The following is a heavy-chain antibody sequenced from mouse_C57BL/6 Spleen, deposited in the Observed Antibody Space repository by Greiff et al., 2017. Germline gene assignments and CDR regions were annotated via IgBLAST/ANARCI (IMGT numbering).Heavy chain of an antibody. V-gene: IGHV1-42*01. D-gene: IGHD2-12*01. CDR2: INPSTGGT. Sequence: VQLQQSGPELVKPGASVKISCKASGYSFTGYYMNWVKQSPEKSLEWIGEINPSTGGTTYNQKFKAQATLTVDKSSSTAYMPLKSLTSEDSEVYYCARRGRQGFAYWGQGTLVTVSA. CDR3: ARRGRQGFAY. J-gene: IGHJ3*01. CDR1: GYSFTGYY.